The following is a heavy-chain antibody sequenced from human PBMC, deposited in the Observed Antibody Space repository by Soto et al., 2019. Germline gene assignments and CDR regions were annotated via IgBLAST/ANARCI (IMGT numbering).Heavy chain of an antibody. V-gene: IGHV3-23*01. CDR1: VFTFISYA. J-gene: IGHJ5*02. Sequence: GWSLRLSCASSVFTFISYAMSWVRQAPGKGLEWVSAISGSGGSTYYADSVKGRFTISRDNSKNTLYLQMNSLRAEDTAVYYCAKDPYSSSWYWFDPWGQGTLVTVSS. CDR2: ISGSGGST. D-gene: IGHD6-13*01. CDR3: AKDPYSSSWYWFDP.